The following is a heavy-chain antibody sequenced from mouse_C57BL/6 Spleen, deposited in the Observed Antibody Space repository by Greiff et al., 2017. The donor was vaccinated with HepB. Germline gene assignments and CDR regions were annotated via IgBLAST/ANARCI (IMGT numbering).Heavy chain of an antibody. CDR1: GYTFTSYW. J-gene: IGHJ4*01. CDR2: INPSSGYT. V-gene: IGHV1-7*01. D-gene: IGHD2-1*01. Sequence: QVQLKQSGAELAKPGASVKLSCKASGYTFTSYWMHWVKQRPGQGLEWIGYINPSSGYTKYNQKFKDKATLTADKSSRTAYMQLSSLTYEDSAVYYCARDGNEDYAMDYWGQGTSVTVSS. CDR3: ARDGNEDYAMDY.